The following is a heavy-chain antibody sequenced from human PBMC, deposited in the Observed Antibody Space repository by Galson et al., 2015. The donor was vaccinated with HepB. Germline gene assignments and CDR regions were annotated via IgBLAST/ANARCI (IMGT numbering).Heavy chain of an antibody. D-gene: IGHD6-13*01. CDR3: ARDNSSSWVYYFDY. CDR1: GFTFSSYS. V-gene: IGHV3-21*01. Sequence: SLRLSCAASGFTFSSYSMNWVRQAPGKGLEWVSSISSSSSYIYYADSVKGRFTISRDNAKNSLYLQINSLRAEDTAVYYCARDNSSSWVYYFDYWGQGTLVTVSS. CDR2: ISSSSSYI. J-gene: IGHJ4*02.